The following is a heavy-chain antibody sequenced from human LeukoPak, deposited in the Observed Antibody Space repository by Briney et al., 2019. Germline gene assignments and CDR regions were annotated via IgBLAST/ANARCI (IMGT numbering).Heavy chain of an antibody. D-gene: IGHD3-22*01. V-gene: IGHV4-30-4*01. CDR2: IYYSGST. CDR1: GGSIRSGDYY. J-gene: IGHJ4*02. CDR3: ARGDDSSGYSPFDY. Sequence: SQTLSLTCTVSGGSIRSGDYYWSWIRQPPGKGLEWIWYIYYSGSTYYSPSLKSRVTISVDTSKNQFSLKLSSVTAADTAVYYCARGDDSSGYSPFDYWGQGTLVTSST.